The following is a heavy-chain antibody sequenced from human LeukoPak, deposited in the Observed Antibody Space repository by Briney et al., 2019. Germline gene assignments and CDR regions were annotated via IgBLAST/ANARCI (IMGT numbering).Heavy chain of an antibody. Sequence: ASVKVSCKASSGTFGRDAISWVRQAPGKGLEWMGGFDPEDGETIYAQKFQGRVTMTEDTSTDTAYMELSSLRSEDTAVYYCATVEGRRWFEELSPPSWGQGTLVTVSS. CDR2: FDPEDGET. J-gene: IGHJ4*02. CDR3: ATVEGRRWFEELSPPS. CDR1: SGTFGRDA. V-gene: IGHV1-24*01. D-gene: IGHD3-10*01.